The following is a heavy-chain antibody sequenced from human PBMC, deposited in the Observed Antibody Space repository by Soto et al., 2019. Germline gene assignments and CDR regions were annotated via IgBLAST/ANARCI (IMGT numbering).Heavy chain of an antibody. Sequence: SETLSLTCAVYGGSFSGYYWSWIRQPPGKGLEWIGEINHSGSTNYNPSLKSRVTISVDTSKNQFSLKLSSVTAADTAVYYCGRGWFGFYYYGGVYPHHWIFTSGGKGTLAPASS. CDR1: GGSFSGYY. CDR2: INHSGST. D-gene: IGHD2-21*01. J-gene: IGHJ4*02. CDR3: GRGWFGFYYYGGVYPHHWIFTS. V-gene: IGHV4-34*01.